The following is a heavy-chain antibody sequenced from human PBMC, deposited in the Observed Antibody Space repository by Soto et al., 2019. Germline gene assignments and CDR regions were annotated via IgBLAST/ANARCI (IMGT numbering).Heavy chain of an antibody. D-gene: IGHD4-17*01. J-gene: IGHJ6*02. CDR3: AHTLYGDPYYYYGMDV. V-gene: IGHV2-5*02. Sequence: SGPTLVNHTQTLTLTCTFSGFSLSTSGVGVGWIRQPPGKALEWLALIYWDDDKRYSPSLKSRLTITKDTSKNQVVLTMTNMDPVDTATYYCAHTLYGDPYYYYGMDVWGQGTTVTVS. CDR2: IYWDDDK. CDR1: GFSLSTSGVG.